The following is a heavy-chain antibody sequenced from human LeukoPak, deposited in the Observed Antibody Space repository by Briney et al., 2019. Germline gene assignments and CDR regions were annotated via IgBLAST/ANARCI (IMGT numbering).Heavy chain of an antibody. CDR3: ARGNGPSSSGWLFDY. V-gene: IGHV4-59*01. CDR2: IYYSGST. CDR1: GGAISTYY. J-gene: IGHJ4*02. D-gene: IGHD6-19*01. Sequence: SETLSLTRTVSGGAISTYYRGWIWQPPETGLEWIGYIYYSGSTNYNPSLKSRVTISVDTSKNQFCLKLSSVTTADTAVYYCARGNGPSSSGWLFDYWGQGTLVTVSS.